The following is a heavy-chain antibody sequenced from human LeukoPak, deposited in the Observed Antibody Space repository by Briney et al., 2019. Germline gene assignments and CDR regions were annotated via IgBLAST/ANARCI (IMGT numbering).Heavy chain of an antibody. CDR1: GYTFTSYY. Sequence: ASVKVSCKASGYTFTSYYMHWVRQAPGQGLEWMGIINPSGGSTSYAQKFQGRVTMTRDMSTSTVYMELSSLRSEDTAVYYCARGYPTQTKITMVRGVIDYWGQGTLVTVSS. CDR3: ARGYPTQTKITMVRGVIDY. D-gene: IGHD3-10*01. V-gene: IGHV1-46*01. CDR2: INPSGGST. J-gene: IGHJ4*02.